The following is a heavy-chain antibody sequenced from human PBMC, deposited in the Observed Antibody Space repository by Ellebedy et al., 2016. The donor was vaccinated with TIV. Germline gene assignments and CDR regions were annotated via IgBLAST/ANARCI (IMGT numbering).Heavy chain of an antibody. J-gene: IGHJ3*02. V-gene: IGHV3-23*01. CDR2: ITGSGDGGRT. CDR1: GFTFSSYA. Sequence: GESLKISXAASGFTFSSYAMSWVRQAPGKGLEWVSAITGSGDGGRTYSADSVKGRFTISRDNSKNTLYLQMNSLRAEDTAVYYCAGRSGTYSDAFDIWGQGTMVTVSS. D-gene: IGHD1-26*01. CDR3: AGRSGTYSDAFDI.